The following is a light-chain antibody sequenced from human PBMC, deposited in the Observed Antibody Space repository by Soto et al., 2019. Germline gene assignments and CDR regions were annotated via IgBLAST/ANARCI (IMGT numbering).Light chain of an antibody. CDR2: DVS. J-gene: IGLJ1*01. Sequence: QSALTQPASLSGSPGQSITVPCTGTSSGLGGYNYVSWYQQHPGKAPKLMIYDVSNRPSGVSNRFSGSKSGNTASRTISGLQAEDEAEYYCSSYTSSSTYVFGTGTELTVL. V-gene: IGLV2-14*01. CDR3: SSYTSSSTYV. CDR1: SSGLGGYNY.